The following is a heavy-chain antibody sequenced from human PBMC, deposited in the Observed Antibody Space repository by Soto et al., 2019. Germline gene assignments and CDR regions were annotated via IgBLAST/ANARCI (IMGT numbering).Heavy chain of an antibody. CDR3: ARGDLMEPGAFDI. V-gene: IGHV6-1*01. J-gene: IGHJ3*02. Sequence: PSQTLSLTCAISGDSVSSNSAAWNWIRRSPSRGLEWLRRTYYRSKWYNDYAVSVKSRITINPDTSKNQFSLQLNSVTPEDTAVYYCARGDLMEPGAFDIWGQGTMVTVSS. D-gene: IGHD1-26*01. CDR1: GDSVSSNSAA. CDR2: TYYRSKWYN.